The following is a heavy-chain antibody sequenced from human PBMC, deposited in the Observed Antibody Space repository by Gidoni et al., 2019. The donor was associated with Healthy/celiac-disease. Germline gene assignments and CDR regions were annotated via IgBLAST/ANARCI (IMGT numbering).Heavy chain of an antibody. D-gene: IGHD3-16*01. V-gene: IGHV4-34*01. CDR3: ARGIYESGGVEGWFDP. CDR2: INHSGST. Sequence: QVQLQQLGAGLLKPSETLSITCAVCGVSFSGYYWSWIRQPPGKGLEWIGEINHSGSTNYNPSLKSRVTISVDTSKNQFSLKLSSVTAADTAVYYCARGIYESGGVEGWFDPWGQGTLVTVSS. CDR1: GVSFSGYY. J-gene: IGHJ5*02.